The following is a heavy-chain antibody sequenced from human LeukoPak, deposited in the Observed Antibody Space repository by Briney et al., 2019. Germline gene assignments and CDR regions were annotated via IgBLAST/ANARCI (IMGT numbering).Heavy chain of an antibody. CDR2: IYNSGST. V-gene: IGHV4-4*07. Sequence: PSETLTLTCTVSGGSISSYYWSWLRQPAGKGLEWIGHIYNSGSTNYNPSLKGRVTMSVATSKNQFSLHLRSVTAADAAVYYCARSAFLVTAPGLYYFDYWGQGTLVAVSS. D-gene: IGHD6-13*01. CDR1: GGSISSYY. CDR3: ARSAFLVTAPGLYYFDY. J-gene: IGHJ4*02.